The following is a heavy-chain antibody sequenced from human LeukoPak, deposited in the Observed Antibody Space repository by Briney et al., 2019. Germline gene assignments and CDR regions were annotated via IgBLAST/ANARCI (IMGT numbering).Heavy chain of an antibody. Sequence: PGGSLRLSCAASGFTFSSYSMTWVRQAPGKGLEWVSYISSSSSTIYYADSVKGRFTISRDNAKNSLYLQMNSLRAEDTAVYYCARDLGRALDYWGQGTLVTVSS. CDR2: ISSSSSTI. J-gene: IGHJ4*02. CDR1: GFTFSSYS. CDR3: ARDLGRALDY. V-gene: IGHV3-48*01.